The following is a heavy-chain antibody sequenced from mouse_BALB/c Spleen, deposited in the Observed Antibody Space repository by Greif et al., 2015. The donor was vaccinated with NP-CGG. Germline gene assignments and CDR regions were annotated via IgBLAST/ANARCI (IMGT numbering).Heavy chain of an antibody. V-gene: IGHV1-66*01. CDR1: GYSFTSYY. J-gene: IGHJ4*01. D-gene: IGHD3-2*02. CDR3: ARQAHYYAMDY. Sequence: QVQLKQSGPELVKPGASVKISCKASGYSFTSYYIHWVKQRPGQGLEWIGWIFPGSGNTKHNEKFKGKATLTADTSSSTAYMQLSSLTSEDSAVYFCARQAHYYAMDYWGQGTSVTVSS. CDR2: IFPGSGNT.